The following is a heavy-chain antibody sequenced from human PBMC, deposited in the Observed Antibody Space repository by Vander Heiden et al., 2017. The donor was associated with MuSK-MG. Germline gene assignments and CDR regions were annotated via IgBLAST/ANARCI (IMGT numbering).Heavy chain of an antibody. CDR1: GFSCSRYW. Sequence: EVQLVESGGDLVQPGGSLRLSCGGFGFSCSRYWMSWVRQAPGKGLEWVANIKEDGRDKYYVDSVKGRFTISKDNANNLVYLQMNSLRVEDTAVYYCARDPGKGFDPWGQGTLVTVTS. CDR2: IKEDGRDK. CDR3: ARDPGKGFDP. V-gene: IGHV3-7*01. J-gene: IGHJ5*02.